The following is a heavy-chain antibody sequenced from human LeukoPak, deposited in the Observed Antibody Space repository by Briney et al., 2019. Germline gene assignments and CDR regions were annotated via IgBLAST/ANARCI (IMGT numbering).Heavy chain of an antibody. Sequence: QPGGSLRLSCAASGFTFKLYWMHWVRQVPGRGPVWVSRINHDGSDTIHADSVRGRFTISRDDAKNTLYLQMNSLRAEDTAVYYCAREGLPYMDVWGKGTTVTVSS. CDR1: GFTFKLYW. J-gene: IGHJ6*03. V-gene: IGHV3-74*01. CDR2: INHDGSDT. CDR3: AREGLPYMDV.